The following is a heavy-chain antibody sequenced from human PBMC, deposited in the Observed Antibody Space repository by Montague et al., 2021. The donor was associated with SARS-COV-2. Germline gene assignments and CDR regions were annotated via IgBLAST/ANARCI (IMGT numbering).Heavy chain of an antibody. CDR1: GGSIDGNH. CDR3: AMLYGGGGGRGY. V-gene: IGHV4-59*01. Sequence: SETLFLTCTVSGGSIDGNHWTWVRQSPGKGLEWIGQIGSTNYNPSLESRISTSVDTSKSQFSLNLASVTAADSAIYYCAMLYGGGGGRGYWGQGTLVTVSS. D-gene: IGHD4-23*01. J-gene: IGHJ4*02. CDR2: IGST.